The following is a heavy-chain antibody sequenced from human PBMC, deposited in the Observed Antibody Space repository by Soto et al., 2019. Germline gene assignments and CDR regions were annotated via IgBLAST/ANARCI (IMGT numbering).Heavy chain of an antibody. J-gene: IGHJ6*02. CDR1: GFTFSSYG. V-gene: IGHV3-30*18. D-gene: IGHD3-3*01. Sequence: GGSLRLACAASGFTFSSYGMRWVRQAPGKVLEWVAVISYEGSNKYYADSVKGRFTISRDNSKNTLYLQMNSLRAEDTAVYYCAKDQSPRITIFGVGMDVWGQGTTVTVSS. CDR2: ISYEGSNK. CDR3: AKDQSPRITIFGVGMDV.